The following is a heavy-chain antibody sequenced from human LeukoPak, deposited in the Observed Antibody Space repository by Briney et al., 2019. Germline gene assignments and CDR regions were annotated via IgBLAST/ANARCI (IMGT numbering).Heavy chain of an antibody. Sequence: GGSLRLSSAASGFTFSSYGMHWVRQAPGKGLEWVAFIRYDGSNKYYADSVKGRFTISRDNSKNTLYLQMNSLRAEDTAVYYCAKSGYDFGGWFDPWGKGTLVTVSS. V-gene: IGHV3-30*02. CDR2: IRYDGSNK. J-gene: IGHJ5*02. CDR1: GFTFSSYG. D-gene: IGHD5-12*01. CDR3: AKSGYDFGGWFDP.